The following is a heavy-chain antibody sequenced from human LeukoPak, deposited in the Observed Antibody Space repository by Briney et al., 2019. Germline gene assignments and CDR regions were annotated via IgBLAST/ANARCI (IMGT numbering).Heavy chain of an antibody. Sequence: GRSLRLSCAAFGFTFSSYAMHWVRQAPGKGLEWVAVISYDGNNKYYAASVKGRFTISRDNSKTTPYQQMNSLRTEDTAVYYCGKEGGDAFDFWGQGTMVTVSS. V-gene: IGHV3-30-3*02. CDR1: GFTFSSYA. CDR3: GKEGGDAFDF. D-gene: IGHD3-16*01. CDR2: ISYDGNNK. J-gene: IGHJ3*01.